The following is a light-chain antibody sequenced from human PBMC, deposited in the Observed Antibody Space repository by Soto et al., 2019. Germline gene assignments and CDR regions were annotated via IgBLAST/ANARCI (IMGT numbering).Light chain of an antibody. Sequence: DIVLTQSPDSLAVSLGERATINCKSSQSVFYSSNNKNYLRWYQQKPGQPPKLLIYGASTRESGVPDRFSGSGSGTDFTLTISSLEAEDLAVYYCQQYCGSPWTFGHGTKVDIK. V-gene: IGKV4-1*01. J-gene: IGKJ1*01. CDR2: GAS. CDR1: QSVFYSSNNKNY. CDR3: QQYCGSPWT.